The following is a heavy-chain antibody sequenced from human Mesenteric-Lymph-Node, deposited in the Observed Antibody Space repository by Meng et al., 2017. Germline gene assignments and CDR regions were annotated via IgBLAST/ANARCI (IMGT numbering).Heavy chain of an antibody. J-gene: IGHJ4*02. CDR2: ISSSSSYI. Sequence: ESLKISCAASGFTFSSYSMNWVRQAPGTGLEWVSSISSSSSYIYYADSVKGRFTIARDNAKNSLYLQMNSLRAEDTAVYYCARPSGYYQPVDFDYWGQGTLVTVSS. D-gene: IGHD3-22*01. CDR1: GFTFSSYS. V-gene: IGHV3-21*01. CDR3: ARPSGYYQPVDFDY.